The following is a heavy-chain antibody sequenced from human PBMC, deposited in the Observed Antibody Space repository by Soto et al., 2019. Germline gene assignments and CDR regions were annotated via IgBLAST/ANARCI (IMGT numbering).Heavy chain of an antibody. CDR2: ISYDGSNK. CDR3: AKDHQQLVLSYYFDY. J-gene: IGHJ4*02. D-gene: IGHD6-13*01. CDR1: GFTFSSYG. Sequence: PGGSLRLSCAASGFTFSSYGMHWVRQAPGKGLEWVAVISYDGSNKYYADSVKGRFTISRDNSKNTLYLQMNSLRAEDTAVYYCAKDHQQLVLSYYFDYWGQGTLVTVSS. V-gene: IGHV3-30*18.